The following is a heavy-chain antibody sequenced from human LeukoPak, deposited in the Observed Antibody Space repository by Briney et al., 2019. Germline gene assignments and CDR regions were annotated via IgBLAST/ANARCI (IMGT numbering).Heavy chain of an antibody. D-gene: IGHD3-22*01. J-gene: IGHJ3*02. V-gene: IGHV3-49*04. Sequence: GGSLRLSCTTSGFTFSDYAVSWVRQAPGKGLEWIGFIRNKANGGTTEYAASVKGRFTISRDDSKTIAHMQMSSLKTEDTAVYYCSRFYSSGWASGAFDIWGQGTMVTVSS. CDR2: IRNKANGGTT. CDR1: GFTFSDYA. CDR3: SRFYSSGWASGAFDI.